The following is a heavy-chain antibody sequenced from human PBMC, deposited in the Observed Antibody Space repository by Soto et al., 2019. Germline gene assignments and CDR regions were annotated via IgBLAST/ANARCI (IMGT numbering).Heavy chain of an antibody. V-gene: IGHV3-21*01. CDR3: ARDPYSSSDEYYYYYGMDV. Sequence: GSLRLSCAASGFTFSSYSMNWVRQAPGKGLEWVSSISSSSSYIYYADSVKGRFTISRDNAKNSLYLQMNSLRAEDTAVYYCARDPYSSSDEYYYYYGMDVWGQGTTVTVSS. CDR1: GFTFSSYS. D-gene: IGHD6-6*01. J-gene: IGHJ6*02. CDR2: ISSSSSYI.